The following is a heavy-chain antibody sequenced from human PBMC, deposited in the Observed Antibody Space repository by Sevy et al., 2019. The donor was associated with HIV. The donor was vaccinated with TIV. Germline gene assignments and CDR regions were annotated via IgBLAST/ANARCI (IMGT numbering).Heavy chain of an antibody. CDR2: IYYSGTT. CDR1: GGSISSYY. D-gene: IGHD3-16*02. CDR3: ARARYDYVSRGHRTSWFDS. J-gene: IGHJ5*01. Sequence: SENLSLTCTVSGGSISSYYWSWIRQPPGKGLEWIGYIYYSGTTNYNPSLKSRVTMSVDTSKSQFSLKLSSVTAADTAEYLCARARYDYVSRGHRTSWFDSWGQGTPVTVSS. V-gene: IGHV4-59*01.